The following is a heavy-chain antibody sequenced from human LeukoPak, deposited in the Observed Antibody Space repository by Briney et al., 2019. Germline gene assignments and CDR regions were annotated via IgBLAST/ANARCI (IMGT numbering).Heavy chain of an antibody. D-gene: IGHD1-26*01. CDR1: GFTFSDYG. V-gene: IGHV3-30*03. CDR3: ALTGGSSNY. CDR2: ISFDGSNQ. Sequence: GGSLRLSCAASGFTFSDYGMHWVRQAPGKGLEWVALISFDGSNQYYADPVKGRFTISRDNSKNTLYLQMNSLRAEDTAVYYCALTGGSSNYWGQGTLVTVSS. J-gene: IGHJ4*02.